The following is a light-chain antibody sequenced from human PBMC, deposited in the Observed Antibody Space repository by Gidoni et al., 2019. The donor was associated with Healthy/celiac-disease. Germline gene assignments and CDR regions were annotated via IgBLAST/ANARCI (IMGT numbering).Light chain of an antibody. CDR1: SSHVGGYNY. CDR3: SSYTSSSTLGV. Sequence: QSALTQPASVSGSPGKSFTIPCAGTSSHVGGYNYVPCYQQHPGKAPKRMLYEVSNRPSGVSNRFSGSKSGNPASLTTSGLQAEDEADYYCSSYTSSSTLGVFGGGTKLTVL. CDR2: EVS. V-gene: IGLV2-14*01. J-gene: IGLJ2*01.